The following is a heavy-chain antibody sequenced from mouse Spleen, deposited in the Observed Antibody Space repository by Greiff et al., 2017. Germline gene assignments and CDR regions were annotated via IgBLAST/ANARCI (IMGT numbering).Heavy chain of an antibody. J-gene: IGHJ4*01. Sequence: QVQLKESGPGLVAPSQSLSITCTVSGFSLTSYAIDWVRQSPGKGLEWLGVIWRGGGTNYNSDLKSSLSISKDNSKSQVFLKMNSLQTDDTAIYYCARYDVEDYAMDYWGQGTSVTVSS. CDR1: GFSLTSYA. V-gene: IGHV2-6*01. CDR3: ARYDVEDYAMDY. CDR2: IWRGGGT. D-gene: IGHD2-14*01.